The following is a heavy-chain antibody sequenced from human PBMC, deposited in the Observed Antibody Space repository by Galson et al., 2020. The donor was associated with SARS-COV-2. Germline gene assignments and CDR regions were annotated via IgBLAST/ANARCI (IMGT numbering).Heavy chain of an antibody. CDR1: GFSLSTSGVG. J-gene: IGHJ4*02. D-gene: IGHD6-19*01. CDR3: VHRGALAGVDY. V-gene: IGHV2-5*02. Sequence: KMSGPTLVKPTQTLTLTCTFSGFSLSTSGVGVGWIRQPPGQALEWLALIYWDTDKRYSPSLKSRLTITKDTSKNQVVLTMTNMEPVDTSTYYCVHRGALAGVDYWGQGTLVTVS. CDR2: IYWDTDK.